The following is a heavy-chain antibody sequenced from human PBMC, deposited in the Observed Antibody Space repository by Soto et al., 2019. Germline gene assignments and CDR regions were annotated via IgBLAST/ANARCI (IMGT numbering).Heavy chain of an antibody. Sequence: QVQLVESGGGVVQPGRSLRLSCAASGFTFSSYAMHWVRQAPGKGLEWVAVISYDGSKKYYANSVRGRFTISRDDSKNTLLLQLNSLRSEDTAVYYCAKGTDNWHDPPGNYFYYTMDVWGQGTAVTVSS. J-gene: IGHJ6*02. V-gene: IGHV3-30*18. CDR1: GFTFSSYA. CDR2: ISYDGSKK. CDR3: AKGTDNWHDPPGNYFYYTMDV. D-gene: IGHD1-20*01.